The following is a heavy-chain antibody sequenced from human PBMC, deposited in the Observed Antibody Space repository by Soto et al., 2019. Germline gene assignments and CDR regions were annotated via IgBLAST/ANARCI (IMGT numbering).Heavy chain of an antibody. CDR2: INHSGST. CDR1: GGSFSGYY. D-gene: IGHD2-8*01. CDR3: ARGYKDIVLMVYAIRGYYFDY. Sequence: PSETLCLTCAVYGGSFSGYYWSWIRQPPGKGLEWIGEINHSGSTNYNPSLKSRVTISVDTSKNQFSLKLSSVTAADTAVYYCARGYKDIVLMVYAIRGYYFDYWGQGILVTVSS. J-gene: IGHJ4*02. V-gene: IGHV4-34*01.